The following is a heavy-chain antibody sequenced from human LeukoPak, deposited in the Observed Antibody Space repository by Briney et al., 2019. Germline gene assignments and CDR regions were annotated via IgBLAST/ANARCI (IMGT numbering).Heavy chain of an antibody. CDR2: INAGNGNT. D-gene: IGHD1-26*01. CDR1: GYTFTSYA. V-gene: IGHV1-3*01. J-gene: IGHJ4*02. CDR3: ARGSTVGATDYFDY. Sequence: APVKVSCKASGYTFTSYAMHWVRQAPGQRLEWMGWINAGNGNTKYSQKFQGRVTITRDTSASTAYIELSSLRSEDTAVYYCARGSTVGATDYFDYWGQGTLATVSS.